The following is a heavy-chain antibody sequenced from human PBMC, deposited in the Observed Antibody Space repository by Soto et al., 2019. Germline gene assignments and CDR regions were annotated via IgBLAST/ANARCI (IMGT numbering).Heavy chain of an antibody. V-gene: IGHV4-34*01. Sequence: PSETLSLTCAVYGGSFSGYYWSWTRQPPGKGLEWIGEINHSGSTNYNPSLKSRVTISVDTSKNQFSLKLSSVTAADTAVYYCARGGIGIAARTPYYMDFWGKGTTVTVYS. J-gene: IGHJ6*03. CDR3: ARGGIGIAARTPYYMDF. CDR1: GGSFSGYY. CDR2: INHSGST. D-gene: IGHD6-6*01.